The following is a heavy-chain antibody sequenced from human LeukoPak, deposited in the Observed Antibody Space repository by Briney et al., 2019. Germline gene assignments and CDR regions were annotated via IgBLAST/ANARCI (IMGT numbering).Heavy chain of an antibody. J-gene: IGHJ4*02. D-gene: IGHD3-10*01. V-gene: IGHV4-39*01. Sequence: SETLSLTCTVSGGSISSSSNFWGWIRQPPGKGLEWIGSISYSGSTYYNPSLKSRVTISVDTSKNQFSLKLSSVTAADTAVYYCARLKRGLSMVRGVVFDYWGQGTLVTVPS. CDR1: GGSISSSSNF. CDR2: ISYSGST. CDR3: ARLKRGLSMVRGVVFDY.